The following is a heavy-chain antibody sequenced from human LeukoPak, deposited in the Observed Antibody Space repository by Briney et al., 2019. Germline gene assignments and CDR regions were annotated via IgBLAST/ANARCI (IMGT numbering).Heavy chain of an antibody. D-gene: IGHD3-22*01. Sequence: GGSLRLSCAASAFTFSTYSMNWVRQAPGKGLEWVSSISSSSSYIYYADSVKGRFTISRDDAKNSLYLQMNSLRAEDTAVYYCAREVSRGYTLHFDCWGQGTLVTVSS. CDR3: AREVSRGYTLHFDC. CDR1: AFTFSTYS. V-gene: IGHV3-21*01. J-gene: IGHJ4*02. CDR2: ISSSSSYI.